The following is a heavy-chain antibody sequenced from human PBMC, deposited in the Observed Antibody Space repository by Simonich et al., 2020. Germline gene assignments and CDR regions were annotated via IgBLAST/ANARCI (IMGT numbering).Heavy chain of an antibody. Sequence: QVQLQESGPGLVKPSETLSLTCTVSGGSISSYYWSWIRQPPGKGLEWIGYIYYSGGTNYNPSLKSRVTISVDTSKNQFSLKLSSVTAADTAVYYCARHDRWLQFYFDYWGQGTLVTVSS. J-gene: IGHJ4*02. CDR2: IYYSGGT. CDR3: ARHDRWLQFYFDY. V-gene: IGHV4-59*08. CDR1: GGSISSYY. D-gene: IGHD5-12*01.